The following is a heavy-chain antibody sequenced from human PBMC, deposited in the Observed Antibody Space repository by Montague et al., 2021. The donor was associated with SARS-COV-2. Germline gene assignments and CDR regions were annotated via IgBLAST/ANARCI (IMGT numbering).Heavy chain of an antibody. D-gene: IGHD3-10*01. V-gene: IGHV4-34*01. CDR3: ARGARQGYGFRLGSFDY. Sequence: SETLSLTCAVYGGFFSGYYWNWIRQPPGKGLEWIGEINHSGSTNYKPSXXSRVTMSVDTSKNQFSLKLSSVTAADTAVYYCARGARQGYGFRLGSFDYWGQGTLVTVSS. CDR1: GGFFSGYY. J-gene: IGHJ4*02. CDR2: INHSGST.